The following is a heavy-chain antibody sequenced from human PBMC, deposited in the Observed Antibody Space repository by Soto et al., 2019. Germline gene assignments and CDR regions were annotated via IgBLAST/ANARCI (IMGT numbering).Heavy chain of an antibody. CDR1: GYIFTRYY. CDR2: INPSGGST. CDR3: GRDLRFSSTWHGDY. Sequence: QVQLVQTGAEVKKPGASVKVSCKASGYIFTRYYMHWVRQAPGQGLEWMGLINPSGGSTSYAQKFQGRVTMTRDTSTSRVYMELSSLRSEDTAVYYCGRDLRFSSTWHGDYWGQGSLVTVSS. J-gene: IGHJ4*02. V-gene: IGHV1-46*03. D-gene: IGHD2-2*01.